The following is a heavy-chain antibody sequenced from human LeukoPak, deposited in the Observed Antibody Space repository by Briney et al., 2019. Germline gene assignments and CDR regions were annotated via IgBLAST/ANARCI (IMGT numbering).Heavy chain of an antibody. CDR1: GFTFSSYS. V-gene: IGHV3-48*02. D-gene: IGHD3-3*01. CDR3: ARESEDDFWSGYYPPGFDP. J-gene: IGHJ5*02. CDR2: ISSSSSTI. Sequence: PGGSLRLSCAASGFTFSSYSMNWVRQAPGKGLEWVSYISSSSSTIYYADSVKGRFTISRDNAKNSLYLQMNSLRDEDTAVYHCARESEDDFWSGYYPPGFDPWGQGTLVTVSS.